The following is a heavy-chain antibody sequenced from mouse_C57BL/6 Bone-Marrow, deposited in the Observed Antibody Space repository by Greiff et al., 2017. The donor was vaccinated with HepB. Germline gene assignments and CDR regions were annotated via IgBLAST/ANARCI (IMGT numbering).Heavy chain of an antibody. CDR3: TTVTTNY. V-gene: IGHV14-4*01. Sequence: VQLKQSGAELVRPGASVKLSCTASGFNIKDDYMHWVKQRPEQGLEWIGWIDPENGDTAYASKFQGKATITADTSSNTAYLQLSSLTSEDTAVYYCTTVTTNYWGQGTTLTVSS. CDR2: IDPENGDT. D-gene: IGHD2-3*01. J-gene: IGHJ2*01. CDR1: GFNIKDDY.